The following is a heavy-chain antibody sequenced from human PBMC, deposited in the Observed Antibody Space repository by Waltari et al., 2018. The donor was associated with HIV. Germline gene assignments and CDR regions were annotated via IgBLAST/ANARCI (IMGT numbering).Heavy chain of an antibody. D-gene: IGHD2-21*02. J-gene: IGHJ5*02. CDR3: AKDYFVVVTAAGPFDP. Sequence: QVKLVESGGGVFQPGRSRRLSCAASGFRFISYGMHWVHQAPGKGLEWVAVISYDGSNKYYADSVKGRFTISRDNSKNTLYLQMNSLRAEDTAVYYCAKDYFVVVTAAGPFDPWGQGTLVTVSS. CDR2: ISYDGSNK. V-gene: IGHV3-30*18. CDR1: GFRFISYG.